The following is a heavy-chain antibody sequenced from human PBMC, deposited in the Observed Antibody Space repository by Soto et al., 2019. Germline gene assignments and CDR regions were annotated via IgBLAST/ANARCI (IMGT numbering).Heavy chain of an antibody. D-gene: IGHD6-19*01. CDR3: ASEYSSGWYKSDAFDI. J-gene: IGHJ3*02. CDR2: ISAYNGNT. V-gene: IGHV1-18*01. Sequence: ASVKVSCKASGYTFTSYCISWVRQAPGQGLEWMGWISAYNGNTNYAQKLQGRVTMTTDTSTSTAYMELRSLRSDDTAVYYCASEYSSGWYKSDAFDIWGQGTMVTVSS. CDR1: GYTFTSYC.